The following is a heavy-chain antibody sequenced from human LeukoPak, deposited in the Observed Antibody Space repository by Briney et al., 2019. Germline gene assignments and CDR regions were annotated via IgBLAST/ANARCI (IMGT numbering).Heavy chain of an antibody. V-gene: IGHV4-34*01. J-gene: IGHJ4*02. Sequence: PSETLSLTCTVQGGSLSGAYWTWIRQPPGKGLEWIGEINHTGSTNYNPSFKSRVTMSADTPKNHLSLNLTSVTAADTAVYYCARGPVRLARPYDYWGQGTLVTVS. D-gene: IGHD3-9*01. CDR3: ARGPVRLARPYDY. CDR1: GGSLSGAY. CDR2: INHTGST.